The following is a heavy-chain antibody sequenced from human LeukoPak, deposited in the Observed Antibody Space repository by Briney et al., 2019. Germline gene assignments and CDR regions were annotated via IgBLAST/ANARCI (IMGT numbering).Heavy chain of an antibody. CDR1: GFTFSNYG. V-gene: IGHV3-30*18. CDR2: ISYDGSNK. CDR3: AKGYNWNDSY. Sequence: PGRSLRLSCAASGFTFSNYGMHWVRQAPGKGLEWVALISYDGSNKHYADSVKGRFIISRDNSKNTLYLQMNSLRPEDSAVYYCAKGYNWNDSYWGQGTLVTVSS. D-gene: IGHD1-1*01. J-gene: IGHJ4*02.